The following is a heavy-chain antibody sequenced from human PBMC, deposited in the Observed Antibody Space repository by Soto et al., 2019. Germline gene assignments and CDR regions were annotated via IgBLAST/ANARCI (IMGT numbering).Heavy chain of an antibody. Sequence: QVQLVQSGAEVKKPGASVKVSCKASGYTFTSYYMHWVRQAPGQGLEWMGIINPSGGSTSYAQKFQGRVTLTRDTSTRTVYMELSSLRSEDTAVYYCARAGAVGARYYWGQETLVTVSS. CDR3: ARAGAVGARYY. CDR2: INPSGGST. V-gene: IGHV1-46*01. J-gene: IGHJ4*02. D-gene: IGHD1-26*01. CDR1: GYTFTSYY.